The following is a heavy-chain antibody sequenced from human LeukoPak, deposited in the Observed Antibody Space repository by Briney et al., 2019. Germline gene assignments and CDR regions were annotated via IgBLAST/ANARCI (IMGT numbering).Heavy chain of an antibody. V-gene: IGHV3-7*01. CDR1: GFTFRSYW. J-gene: IGHJ4*02. CDR2: IKQDGSEK. CDR3: ARGMFDILTGSYFSFYDY. Sequence: GGSLRLSCAASGFTFRSYWMTWVRQAPGKGLEWVAHIKQDGSEKYYVDSLKGRFTISRDNAKNSLYLQMNSLRAEDTAVYYCARGMFDILTGSYFSFYDYWGQGALVTVSS. D-gene: IGHD3-9*01.